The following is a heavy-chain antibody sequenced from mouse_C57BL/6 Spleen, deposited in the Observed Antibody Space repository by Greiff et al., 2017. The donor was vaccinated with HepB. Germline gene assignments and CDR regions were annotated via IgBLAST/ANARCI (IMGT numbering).Heavy chain of an antibody. CDR1: GYTFTSYW. D-gene: IGHD1-1*01. CDR3: ARWEYYGSSNAMDY. J-gene: IGHJ4*01. Sequence: QVHVKQPGTELVKPGASVKLSCKASGYTFTSYWMHWVKQRPGQGLEWIGNINPSNGGTNYNEKFKSKATLTVDKSSSTAYMQLSSLTSEDSAVYYCARWEYYGSSNAMDYWGQGTSVTVSS. CDR2: INPSNGGT. V-gene: IGHV1-53*01.